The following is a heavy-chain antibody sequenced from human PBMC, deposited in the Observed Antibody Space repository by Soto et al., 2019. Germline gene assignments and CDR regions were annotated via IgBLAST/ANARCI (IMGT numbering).Heavy chain of an antibody. CDR1: GGSISSSSYY. Sequence: ASETLSLTCTVSGGSISSSSYYWGWIRQPPGKGLEWIGSIYYSGSTYYNPSLKSRVTISVDTSKNQFSLKLSSVTAADTAVYYCAQDSSGHNNRLAPWGQGTLVTVSS. D-gene: IGHD3-22*01. CDR3: AQDSSGHNNRLAP. CDR2: IYYSGST. V-gene: IGHV4-39*01. J-gene: IGHJ5*02.